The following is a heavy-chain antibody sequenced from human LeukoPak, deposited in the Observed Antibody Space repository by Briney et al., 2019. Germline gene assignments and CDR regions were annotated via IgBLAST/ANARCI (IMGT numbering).Heavy chain of an antibody. CDR3: ARTLSGYDY. V-gene: IGHV3-23*01. D-gene: IGHD5-12*01. J-gene: IGHJ4*02. CDR1: GFTFSSYG. CDR2: INNSGGGT. Sequence: GGSLRLSCAASGFTFSSYGMSWVRQAPGKGLEWVSAINNSGGGTFYADSVKGRFTISRDNSKNTLYLQMRSLRADDTAVYYCARTLSGYDYWGQGTLVTVSS.